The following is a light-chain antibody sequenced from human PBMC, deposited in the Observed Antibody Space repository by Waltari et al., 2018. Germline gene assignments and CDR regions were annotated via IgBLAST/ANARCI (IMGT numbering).Light chain of an antibody. Sequence: QSALTQPASVSGSPGQSITISCTGTNSDVGGYNYASWFQQHPGTAPRLMIFGVSDRPSGVSNRFSGSKSGKTASLTISGLQAEDEAHYYCASYTSSYTWVFGGGTKLTVL. CDR2: GVS. CDR3: ASYTSSYTWV. V-gene: IGLV2-14*03. CDR1: NSDVGGYNY. J-gene: IGLJ3*02.